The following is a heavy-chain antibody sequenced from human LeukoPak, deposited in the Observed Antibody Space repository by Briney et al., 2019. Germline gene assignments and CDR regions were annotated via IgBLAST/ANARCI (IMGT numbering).Heavy chain of an antibody. J-gene: IGHJ6*03. V-gene: IGHV3-21*01. CDR1: GFTFSSYS. Sequence: PGGSLRLSCAASGFTFSSYSMNWVRQAPGRGLEWVSSISSSSSYIYYADSVKGRFTISRDNAKNSLYLQMNSLRAEDTAVYYCAREGRQWTDRTYAPVPGDYMDVWGKGTTVTISS. D-gene: IGHD2-2*01. CDR3: AREGRQWTDRTYAPVPGDYMDV. CDR2: ISSSSSYI.